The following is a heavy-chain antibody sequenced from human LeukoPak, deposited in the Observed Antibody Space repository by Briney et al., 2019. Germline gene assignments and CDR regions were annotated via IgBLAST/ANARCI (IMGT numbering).Heavy chain of an antibody. J-gene: IGHJ4*02. CDR2: IKQDGTEK. Sequence: GGSLRLSCAASGLTFTTYWMSWVRQAQGKGLEWVANIKQDGTEKYYVDSVKGRFTISRDNAKNSLYLQMNSLRVEDTAVYYCAKVAKYYYGSETYYFFEHWGQGTPVTASS. CDR3: AKVAKYYYGSETYYFFEH. CDR1: GLTFTTYW. D-gene: IGHD3-10*01. V-gene: IGHV3-7*01.